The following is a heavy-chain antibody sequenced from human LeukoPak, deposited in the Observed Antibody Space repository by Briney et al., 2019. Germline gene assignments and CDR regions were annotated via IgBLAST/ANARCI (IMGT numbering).Heavy chain of an antibody. CDR3: ARVPLHSGSYYGYMDV. V-gene: IGHV4-59*08. CDR2: IHYRGST. CDR1: GGSISNYY. J-gene: IGHJ6*03. D-gene: IGHD1-26*01. Sequence: SETLSLTCTVSGGSISNYYWSWIRQSPGKGLEWIGDIHYRGSTNYNPSLKSRVTISGDTSKFSLKLSSVTAADTAVYYCARVPLHSGSYYGYMDVWGKGTTVTVSS.